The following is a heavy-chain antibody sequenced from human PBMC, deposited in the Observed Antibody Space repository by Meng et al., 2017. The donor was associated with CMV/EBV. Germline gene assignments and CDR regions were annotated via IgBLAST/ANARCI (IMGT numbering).Heavy chain of an antibody. Sequence: SVKVSCKASGGTVGSYTISWVRQAPGQGLEWMGRIIPVVGIANYAQKFQGRVTITADKPRSTAYMELSSLRSDDTAVYYCARDRVYSSTWLGSPETDYFHNGLDVWGQGTAVTVSS. CDR1: GGTVGSYT. CDR2: IIPVVGIA. V-gene: IGHV1-69*04. J-gene: IGHJ6*02. CDR3: ARDRVYSSTWLGSPETDYFHNGLDV. D-gene: IGHD6-13*01.